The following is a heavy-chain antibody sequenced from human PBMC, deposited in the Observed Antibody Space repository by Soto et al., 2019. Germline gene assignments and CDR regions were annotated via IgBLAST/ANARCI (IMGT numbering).Heavy chain of an antibody. V-gene: IGHV5-51*01. J-gene: IGHJ5*02. CDR3: ARTMSTVTNNWFDP. D-gene: IGHD4-17*01. CDR1: GYSFSSYW. Sequence: PGESLKISCKGSGYSFSSYWIGWVRQVPGKGLEWMGIIYPGDSDTRYSPSFQGQVTISADKSISTAYLQWSSLKASDTAMYYCARTMSTVTNNWFDPWGQGTLVTVSS. CDR2: IYPGDSDT.